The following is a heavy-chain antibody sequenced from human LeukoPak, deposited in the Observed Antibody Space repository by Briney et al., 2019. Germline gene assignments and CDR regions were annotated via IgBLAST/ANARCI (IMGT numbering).Heavy chain of an antibody. V-gene: IGHV4-59*01. J-gene: IGHJ6*02. CDR3: AREKAARPYYYGKDV. CDR2: IYYSGST. Sequence: SETLSLTCTVSGGSISSYYWSWIRQPPGKGLEWIGYIYYSGSTNYNPSLKSRVTISVDTSKNQFSLKLSSVTAADTAVYYCAREKAARPYYYGKDVWGQGTTVTVSS. D-gene: IGHD6-6*01. CDR1: GGSISSYY.